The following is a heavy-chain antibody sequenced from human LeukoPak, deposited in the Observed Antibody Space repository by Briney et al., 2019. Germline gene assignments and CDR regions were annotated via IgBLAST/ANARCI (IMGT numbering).Heavy chain of an antibody. V-gene: IGHV4-61*02. J-gene: IGHJ6*03. CDR1: SGSISSGSYY. D-gene: IGHD3-3*01. Sequence: SETLSLTCTVSSGSISSGSYYWSWIRQPAGKGLEWIGRIYTSGSTNYNPSLKSRVTISVDTSKNQFSLKLSSVTAADTAVYYCARGIYDFWSGYYIGRVTPQYYYMDVWGKGTTVTVSS. CDR3: ARGIYDFWSGYYIGRVTPQYYYMDV. CDR2: IYTSGST.